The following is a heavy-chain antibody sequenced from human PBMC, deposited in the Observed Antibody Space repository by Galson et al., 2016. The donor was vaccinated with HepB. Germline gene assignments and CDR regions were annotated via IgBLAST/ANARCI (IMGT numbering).Heavy chain of an antibody. CDR3: SRDSGGRYFYY. Sequence: SETLSLTCVVSGASINSTNWWSWVRHPPGKGLLWIGQIYQSSSTNYNPSLKRRGTISVDKSKNHCSLKLSSVTAADTAVYYCSRDSGGRYFYYWGQGTLVTVSS. CDR1: GASINSTNW. D-gene: IGHD6-19*01. J-gene: IGHJ4*02. CDR2: IYQSSST. V-gene: IGHV4-4*02.